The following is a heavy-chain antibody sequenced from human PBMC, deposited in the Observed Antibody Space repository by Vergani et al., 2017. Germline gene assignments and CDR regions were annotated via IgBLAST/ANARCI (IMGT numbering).Heavy chain of an antibody. J-gene: IGHJ4*02. CDR1: GGTFSSYA. V-gene: IGHV1-69*18. Sequence: QVQLVQSGAEVKKPGSSVKVSCKASGGTFSSYAISWVRQAPGKGLEWMGRIIPIFGTANYAQKFQGRVTITADESTSTAYMELSSLRSDDTAVYYCATVGDYYDSSGYYYGGYWGQGTLVTVSS. D-gene: IGHD3-22*01. CDR2: IIPIFGTA. CDR3: ATVGDYYDSSGYYYGGY.